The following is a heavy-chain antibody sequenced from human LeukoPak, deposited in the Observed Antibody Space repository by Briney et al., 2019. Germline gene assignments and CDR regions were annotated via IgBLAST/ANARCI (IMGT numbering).Heavy chain of an antibody. V-gene: IGHV3-21*01. CDR1: GFTFSNYS. D-gene: IGHD7-27*01. Sequence: GGSLRLSCAASGFTFSNYSMNWVRQAPGKGLEWVPSISSSGGYIYYADSMKGRFTISRDNAKNSLYLQMNSLTAEDTAVYYCASLKLGIASDYWGQGTLVTVSS. CDR3: ASLKLGIASDY. J-gene: IGHJ4*02. CDR2: ISSSGGYI.